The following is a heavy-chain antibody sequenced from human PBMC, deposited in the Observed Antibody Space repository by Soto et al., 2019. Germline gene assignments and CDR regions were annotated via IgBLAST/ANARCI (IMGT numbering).Heavy chain of an antibody. CDR2: ISYDGSNK. CDR3: AKDGRWELLWDAFDI. Sequence: GGSLRLSCAASGFTFSSYGMHWVRQAPGKGLEWVAVISYDGSNKYYADSVKGRFTISRDNSKNTLYLQMNSLRAEDTAVYYCAKDGRWELLWDAFDIWGQGTMVTVSS. CDR1: GFTFSSYG. J-gene: IGHJ3*02. D-gene: IGHD1-26*01. V-gene: IGHV3-30*18.